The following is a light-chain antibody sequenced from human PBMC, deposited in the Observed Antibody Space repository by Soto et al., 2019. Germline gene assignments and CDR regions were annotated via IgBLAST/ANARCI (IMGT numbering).Light chain of an antibody. Sequence: EIVMTQSPVTLSVSPGESATIFCRASERISTNLAWYQQRPGQAPRLLIYSESTRATGVPARFSGSGSATECTLTISSLQPEDFATYYCQQYGNWLTWTFGQGTRVEIK. CDR2: SES. J-gene: IGKJ1*01. V-gene: IGKV3-15*01. CDR1: ERISTN. CDR3: QQYGNWLTWT.